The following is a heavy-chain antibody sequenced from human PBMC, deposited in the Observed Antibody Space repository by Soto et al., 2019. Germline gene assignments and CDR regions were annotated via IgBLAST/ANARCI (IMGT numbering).Heavy chain of an antibody. D-gene: IGHD2-2*01. CDR1: GFTFDDYA. J-gene: IGHJ4*02. Sequence: GGSLRLSCAASGFTFDDYAMHWVRQAPGKGLEWVSGISWNSGSIGYADSVKGRFTISRDNAKNSLYLQMNSLRAEDTALYYCAKDKGPIFCSSTSCYHGYFDYWGQGTLVTVSS. CDR2: ISWNSGSI. V-gene: IGHV3-9*01. CDR3: AKDKGPIFCSSTSCYHGYFDY.